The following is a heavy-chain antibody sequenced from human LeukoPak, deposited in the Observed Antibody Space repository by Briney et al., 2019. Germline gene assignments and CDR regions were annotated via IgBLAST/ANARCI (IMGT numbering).Heavy chain of an antibody. CDR3: ARFGYSTSLDFYLDV. J-gene: IGHJ2*01. CDR2: VHAGDSDA. CDR1: GFTFTNYW. D-gene: IGHD6-13*01. V-gene: IGHV5-51*01. Sequence: GESLKISCQASGFTFTNYWIAWVRQMPGKGLEWMGIVHAGDSDARYGPSFQDQVTMSADKSISTAYLQWNSLRASDSAMYFCARFGYSTSLDFYLDVWGRGTPVAVSS.